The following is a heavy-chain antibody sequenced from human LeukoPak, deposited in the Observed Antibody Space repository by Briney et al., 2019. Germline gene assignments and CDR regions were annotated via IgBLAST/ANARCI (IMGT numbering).Heavy chain of an antibody. CDR1: GDSISNYY. V-gene: IGHV4-59*08. D-gene: IGHD1/OR15-1a*01. CDR3: ARLGKTYYMDV. J-gene: IGHJ6*03. CDR2: LYHSGAA. Sequence: PSETLSLTCSVSGDSISNYYWTWIRQTPGKGLEWIGNLYHSGAADYNPSLKTRVTTSVDTSKDQFSLSLRSSTAADTAVYFCARLGKTYYMDVCDTGTTVTVSS.